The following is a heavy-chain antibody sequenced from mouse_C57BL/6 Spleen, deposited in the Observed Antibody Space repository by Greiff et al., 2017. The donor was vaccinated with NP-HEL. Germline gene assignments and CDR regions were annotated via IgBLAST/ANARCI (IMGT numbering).Heavy chain of an antibody. CDR1: GFTFSSYA. CDR2: ISDGGSYT. CDR3: ARDQSNYVDY. V-gene: IGHV5-4*01. J-gene: IGHJ2*01. D-gene: IGHD5-1*01. Sequence: EVKVVESGGGLVKPGGSLKLSCAASGFTFSSYAMSWVRQTPEKRLEWVATISDGGSYTYYPDNVKGRFTISRDNAKNNLYLQMSHLKSEDTAMYYCARDQSNYVDYWGQGTTLTVSS.